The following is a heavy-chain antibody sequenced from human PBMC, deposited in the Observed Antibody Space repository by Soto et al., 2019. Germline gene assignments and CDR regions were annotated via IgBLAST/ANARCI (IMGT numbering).Heavy chain of an antibody. Sequence: SETLSLTCTVSCGSISSGGYYWSWIRQHPGKGLEWIGYIYYSGSTYYNPSLKSRVTISVDTPKNQFSLKLSSVTAADTAVYYCARDTDYGDYGYWGQGTLVTVSS. CDR3: ARDTDYGDYGY. J-gene: IGHJ4*02. CDR1: CGSISSGGYY. CDR2: IYYSGST. D-gene: IGHD4-17*01. V-gene: IGHV4-31*03.